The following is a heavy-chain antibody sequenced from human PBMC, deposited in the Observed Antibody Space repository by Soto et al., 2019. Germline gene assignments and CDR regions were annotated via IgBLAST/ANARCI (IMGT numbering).Heavy chain of an antibody. V-gene: IGHV3-23*01. CDR2: ISGGGNNT. CDR3: AKSLLKRGWYLGY. Sequence: EVQLLESGGGLVQPGGSLRLSCAASGFTFSSYAMSWVRQAPGKGLECVSAISGGGNNTYYADSVKGRFTVSRDNSKNTLYLQMNSLGAEDTAIYYCAKSLLKRGWYLGYWGQGTLVTVSS. D-gene: IGHD6-19*01. J-gene: IGHJ4*02. CDR1: GFTFSSYA.